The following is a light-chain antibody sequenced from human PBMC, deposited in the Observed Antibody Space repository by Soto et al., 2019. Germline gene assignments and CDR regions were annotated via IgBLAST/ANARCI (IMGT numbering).Light chain of an antibody. Sequence: EIVLTQSPGTLSFSPGERATLSCRASQSVSSSYLAWYQQKPGQAPRLLIYGASGRATGIPDRFSGSGSGTDFTLTISRLEPEDFAVYYCQQYGSSPTTFGHGTKVDI. CDR1: QSVSSSY. J-gene: IGKJ1*01. CDR2: GAS. V-gene: IGKV3-20*01. CDR3: QQYGSSPTT.